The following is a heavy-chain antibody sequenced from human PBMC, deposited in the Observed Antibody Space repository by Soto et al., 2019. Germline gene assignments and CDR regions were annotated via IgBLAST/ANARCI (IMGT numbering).Heavy chain of an antibody. CDR2: IFWDDDK. CDR1: GFSLSTSGVG. Sequence: QITLKESGPTLVKPTQTLTLTCTFSGFSLSTSGVGVGWVRQPPGKALEWLALIFWDDDKHYSPSLKSRVTXTXDXXKNQVVLTMTNMDTVDTATYYCAHRDGYNYYHFEYWGQGTLVTVSS. CDR3: AHRDGYNYYHFEY. J-gene: IGHJ4*02. D-gene: IGHD5-12*01. V-gene: IGHV2-5*02.